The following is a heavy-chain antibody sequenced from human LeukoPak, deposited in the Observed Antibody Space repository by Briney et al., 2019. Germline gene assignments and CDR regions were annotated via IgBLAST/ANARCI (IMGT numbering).Heavy chain of an antibody. CDR1: GCTFSSYS. CDR3: ATDGGVFGY. Sequence: GGSLRLSCAGSGCTFSSYSMNWVRQAPGKGLEWVSYISSSSSTIYYADSVKGRFTISRDNAKNSLYLQMNSLRAEDTAVYYCATDGGVFGYWGQRTLVTVSS. D-gene: IGHD3-16*01. CDR2: ISSSSSTI. V-gene: IGHV3-48*04. J-gene: IGHJ4*02.